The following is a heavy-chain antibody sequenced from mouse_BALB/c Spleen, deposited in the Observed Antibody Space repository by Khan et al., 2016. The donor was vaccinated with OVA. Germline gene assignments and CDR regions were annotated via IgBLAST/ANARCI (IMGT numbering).Heavy chain of an antibody. J-gene: IGHJ3*01. CDR2: INYSGNT. Sequence: EVQLVESGPGLVKPSQSLSLTCTVTGYSITSEYAWIWIRHFPGNKLEWMGYINYSGNTRYNPSLKSRISITRDTSKNQFFLQLNSVTTEDTATYYCTRKDYYDYDPFPYWGQGTLVTVSA. CDR3: TRKDYYDYDPFPY. CDR1: GYSITSEYA. D-gene: IGHD2-4*01. V-gene: IGHV3-2*02.